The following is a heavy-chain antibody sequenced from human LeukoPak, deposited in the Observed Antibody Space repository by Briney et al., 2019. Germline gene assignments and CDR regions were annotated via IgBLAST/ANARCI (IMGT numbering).Heavy chain of an antibody. V-gene: IGHV3-7*01. J-gene: IGHJ4*02. CDR1: GFTFTHTW. D-gene: IGHD6-6*01. CDR3: VRALGSSSADY. Sequence: GGSLRLSCAASGFTFTHTWMSWVRQAPGKGLEWVANIKQDGSEKYYVDSVEGRFTISRDNAKNSVSLQMNSLRGEDTAVYYCVRALGSSSADYWGQGTLVTVSS. CDR2: IKQDGSEK.